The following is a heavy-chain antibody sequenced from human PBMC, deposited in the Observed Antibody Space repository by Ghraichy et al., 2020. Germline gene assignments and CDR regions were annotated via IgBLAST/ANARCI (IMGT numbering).Heavy chain of an antibody. V-gene: IGHV3-7*01. CDR3: ARDNDFRIDY. CDR2: MKQNVGEE. Sequence: GGSLRLSCAASGFTFRPYMMTWVRQAPGKGLEWVASMKQNVGEEYYVDSVRGRFAISRDNAKHSLFLQMTSLRAEDSGVYYCARDNDFRIDYWGQGTLVTVSS. CDR1: GFTFRPYM. J-gene: IGHJ4*02. D-gene: IGHD2-21*02.